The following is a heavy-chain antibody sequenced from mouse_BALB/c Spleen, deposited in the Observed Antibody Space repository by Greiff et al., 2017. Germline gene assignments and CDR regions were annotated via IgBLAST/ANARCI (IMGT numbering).Heavy chain of an antibody. CDR3: ARDRGSGYAWFAY. CDR2: IWAGGST. Sequence: VNLVESGPGLVAPSQSLSITCTVSGFSLTSYGVHWVRQPPGKGLEWLGVIWAGGSTNYNSALMSRLSISKDNSKSQVFLKMNSLQTDDTAMYYCARDRGSGYAWFAYWGQGTLVTVSA. J-gene: IGHJ3*01. CDR1: GFSLTSYG. V-gene: IGHV2-9*02. D-gene: IGHD3-1*01.